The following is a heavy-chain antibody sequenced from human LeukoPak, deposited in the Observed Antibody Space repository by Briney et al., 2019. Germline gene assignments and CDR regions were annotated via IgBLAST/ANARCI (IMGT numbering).Heavy chain of an antibody. D-gene: IGHD2-2*01. CDR3: ARGGDIVVVPAAI. CDR1: GGSFSGYY. CDR2: INHSGST. J-gene: IGHJ4*02. Sequence: SETLSLTCAVYGGSFSGYYWSWIRQSPGTGLEWIGEINHSGSTNYNPSLKSRVTISVDTSKNQFSLKLSSVTAADTAVYYCARGGDIVVVPAAIWGQGTLVTVSS. V-gene: IGHV4-34*01.